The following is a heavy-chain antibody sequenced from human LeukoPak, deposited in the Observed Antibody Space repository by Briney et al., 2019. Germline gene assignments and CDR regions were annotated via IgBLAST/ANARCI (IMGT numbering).Heavy chain of an antibody. Sequence: SQTLSLTCTVSGGSISSGGYYWSWIRQHPGKGLEWIGCIYYSGSTYYNPSLKSRVTISVDTSKNQFSLKLSSVTAADTVVYYCARDRDILTGYYDYWGQGTLVTVSS. CDR1: GGSISSGGYY. CDR3: ARDRDILTGYYDY. V-gene: IGHV4-31*03. J-gene: IGHJ4*02. CDR2: IYYSGST. D-gene: IGHD3-9*01.